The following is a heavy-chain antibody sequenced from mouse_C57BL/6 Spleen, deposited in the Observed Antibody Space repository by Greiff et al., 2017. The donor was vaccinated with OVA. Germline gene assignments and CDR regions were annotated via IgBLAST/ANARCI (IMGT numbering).Heavy chain of an antibody. J-gene: IGHJ4*01. Sequence: EVQLQQSGPELVKPGASVKMSCKASGYTFTDYYMHWVKQSHGKSLEWIGYINPNNGGTSYNQKFKGKATLTVNKSSSTAYMELRSLTSEDSAVYYCARVYYGNYHYAMDYWGQGTSVTVSS. CDR3: ARVYYGNYHYAMDY. CDR1: GYTFTDYY. D-gene: IGHD2-1*01. V-gene: IGHV1-22*01. CDR2: INPNNGGT.